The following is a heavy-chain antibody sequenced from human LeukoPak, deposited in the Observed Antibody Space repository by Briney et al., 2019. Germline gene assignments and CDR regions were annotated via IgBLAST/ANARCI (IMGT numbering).Heavy chain of an antibody. V-gene: IGHV1-18*01. Sequence: ASVKVSCTASGFTFTSYGISWVRQAPGRGLEWMGVISAYNGKTNYAQKFQGRVTIATDTSTSTAYMDLRSLRSDDTAVYYCARGGALTSFDSWGQGTLITVSS. CDR2: ISAYNGKT. CDR1: GFTFTSYG. D-gene: IGHD1-26*01. J-gene: IGHJ4*02. CDR3: ARGGALTSFDS.